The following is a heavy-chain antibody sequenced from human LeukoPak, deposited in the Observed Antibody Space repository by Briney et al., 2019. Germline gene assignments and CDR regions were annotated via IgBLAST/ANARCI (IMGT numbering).Heavy chain of an antibody. CDR2: IYYSGNT. J-gene: IGHJ5*02. CDR1: GVSISSSNSY. D-gene: IGHD3-22*01. CDR3: ARVQPYDSGLYWFDP. V-gene: IGHV4-39*07. Sequence: PSETLSLTCTVSGVSISSSNSYWGWIRQPPGKGLEWIGSIYYSGNTYYNASLKSQVSISIDTSKNQFSLKLSSVTAADTAVYYCARVQPYDSGLYWFDPWGQGTLVTVSS.